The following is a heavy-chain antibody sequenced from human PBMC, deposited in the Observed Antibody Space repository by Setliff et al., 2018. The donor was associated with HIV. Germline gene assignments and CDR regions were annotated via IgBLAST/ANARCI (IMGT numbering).Heavy chain of an antibody. CDR1: NYSISSAYY. D-gene: IGHD6-19*01. J-gene: IGHJ6*02. Sequence: SETLSLTCAVSNYSISSAYYWGWIRHPPGKGLEWIGSIYHSGSTYYNPSLKSRVTISVDTSKNQFSLKLSSVTAADTAVYYCARRPAGAVAGGYGMDVWGQGTTVTRLL. CDR2: IYHSGST. CDR3: ARRPAGAVAGGYGMDV. V-gene: IGHV4-38-2*01.